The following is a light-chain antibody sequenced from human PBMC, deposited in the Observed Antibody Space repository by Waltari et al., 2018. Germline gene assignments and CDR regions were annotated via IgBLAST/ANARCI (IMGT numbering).Light chain of an antibody. CDR1: QSVGTS. J-gene: IGKJ1*01. V-gene: IGKV3-11*01. CDR3: HQRSSWPRT. CDR2: GVS. Sequence: EIVLTRSPGTLSLSPGESATLSCRASQSVGTSVTWYQQKPGQAPRLLIYGVSNRATAIPDRFSGSGSGTDFTLTISSLEPEDFAVYYCHQRSSWPRTFGQGTKLELK.